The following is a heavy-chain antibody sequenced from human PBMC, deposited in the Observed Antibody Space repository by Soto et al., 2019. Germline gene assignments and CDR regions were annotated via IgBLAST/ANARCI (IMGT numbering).Heavy chain of an antibody. V-gene: IGHV1-69*01. J-gene: IGHJ4*02. CDR2: IIPYYNTL. CDR1: EGTFNSYA. Sequence: QAQVVQSGAEVRKPGSSVKLSCKASEGTFNSYAIAWVRQAPGQGLEWMGGIIPYYNTLNYAQKFRDRVTITADDSTNTVYMELSSLRSDDTAVYFCASVASRWYPDFFDSWAQGTLVTVSS. CDR3: ASVASRWYPDFFDS. D-gene: IGHD6-13*01.